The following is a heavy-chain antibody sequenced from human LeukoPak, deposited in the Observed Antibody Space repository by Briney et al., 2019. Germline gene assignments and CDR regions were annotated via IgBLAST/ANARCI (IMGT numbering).Heavy chain of an antibody. Sequence: SETLSLTCTVSGGSISSYYWSWIRQPPGKGLEWIGYIYYSGSTNYNPSLKSRVTISVDTSKNQFSLELSSVTAADTAAYYCARRIVLMVYAGYYYYMDVWGKGTTVTVSS. V-gene: IGHV4-59*08. CDR3: ARRIVLMVYAGYYYYMDV. CDR2: IYYSGST. D-gene: IGHD2-8*01. CDR1: GGSISSYY. J-gene: IGHJ6*03.